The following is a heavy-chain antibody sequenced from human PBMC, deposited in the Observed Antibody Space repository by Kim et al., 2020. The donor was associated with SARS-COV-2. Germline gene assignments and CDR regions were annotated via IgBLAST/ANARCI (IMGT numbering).Heavy chain of an antibody. CDR2: GST. CDR3: AGPYIHFDY. Sequence: GSTYYNPSLKSRVTISVDTSKNQFSLKLSSVTAADTAVYYCAGPYIHFDYWGQGTLVTVSS. V-gene: IGHV4-31*02. J-gene: IGHJ4*02. D-gene: IGHD1-20*01.